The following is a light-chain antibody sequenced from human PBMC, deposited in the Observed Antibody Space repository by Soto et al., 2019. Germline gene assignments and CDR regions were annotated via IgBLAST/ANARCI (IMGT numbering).Light chain of an antibody. J-gene: IGKJ2*01. Sequence: EIVLTQSPGTLSLSPGERVTLSCRASQSISNSYLAWYQQKPGQAPRLLIYAASSRATGIPDRFSGSGSGTDFTLTISRLEPEDFSVYYCQQYGSSSYTFGQGTQLEIK. V-gene: IGKV3-20*01. CDR2: AAS. CDR3: QQYGSSSYT. CDR1: QSISNSY.